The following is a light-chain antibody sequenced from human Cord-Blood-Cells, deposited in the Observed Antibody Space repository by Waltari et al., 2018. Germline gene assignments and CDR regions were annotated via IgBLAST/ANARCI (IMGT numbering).Light chain of an antibody. Sequence: DIQMTQPPSSLSASVGDRVTITCRASQSISSYLNWYQQKPGKAPKLLIYAASSLQSGVPSRFSGSGSGTHFTLTISSLQPEDFATYYCQQSYSTLFTFGPGTKVDIK. J-gene: IGKJ3*01. CDR2: AAS. CDR3: QQSYSTLFT. CDR1: QSISSY. V-gene: IGKV1-39*01.